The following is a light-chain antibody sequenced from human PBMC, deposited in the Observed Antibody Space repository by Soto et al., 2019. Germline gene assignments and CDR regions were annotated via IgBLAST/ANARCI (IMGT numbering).Light chain of an antibody. J-gene: IGKJ2*01. CDR2: GAS. V-gene: IGKV3-20*01. CDR3: QQYGTSPYT. CDR1: QSVDSY. Sequence: EIVLTQSPGTLSLSPGERASLSCGASQSVDSYLAWYQQKPGQAPRLVIYGASNRATGIPGRVSGSGSGTSFTLTISRLEPQDFAVYYCQQYGTSPYTFGQGTKLEIK.